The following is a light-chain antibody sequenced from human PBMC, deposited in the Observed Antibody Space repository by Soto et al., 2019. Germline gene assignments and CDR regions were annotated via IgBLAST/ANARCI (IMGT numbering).Light chain of an antibody. CDR1: SSDVGTYKP. CDR2: DDT. Sequence: QSLLTQPASVSGSPGQSITISCTGTSSDVGTYKPVSWYQQYPGKAPKVIIYDDTKRPSGVSSRFSGSKSGNTASLTISGLQAEDEADYYCCSFAGSSTSFGGGTKVTVL. V-gene: IGLV2-23*01. J-gene: IGLJ3*02. CDR3: CSFAGSSTS.